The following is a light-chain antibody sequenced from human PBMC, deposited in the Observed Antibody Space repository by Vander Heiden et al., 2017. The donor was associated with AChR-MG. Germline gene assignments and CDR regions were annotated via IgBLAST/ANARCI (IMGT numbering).Light chain of an antibody. V-gene: IGLV1-47*02. CDR1: SSNIGSNY. J-gene: IGLJ2*01. Sequence: QSVLTQPPSPSGTPGQRATISCSGSSSNIGSNYVYWYQQLPGTAPKLLIYSNNQRPSGVPDRFSGSKSGTSASLAISGLRSEDEADYYCAAWDDSLSGVVFGGGTKLTVL. CDR2: SNN. CDR3: AAWDDSLSGVV.